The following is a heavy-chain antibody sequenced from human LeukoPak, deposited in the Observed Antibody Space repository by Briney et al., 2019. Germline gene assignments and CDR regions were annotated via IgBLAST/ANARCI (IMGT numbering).Heavy chain of an antibody. V-gene: IGHV3-11*01. CDR1: GFSFSDYY. CDR3: ARVLGYSTGYYYFDH. CDR2: ISADATTM. Sequence: GGSLRLSCAASGFSFSDYYMSWLRQAPGKGLEWISYISADATTMYYGDSVKGRFIISRDNAKNSLHLQMNSLRVDDTAVYYCARVLGYSTGYYYFDHWGQGALVTVSS. J-gene: IGHJ4*02. D-gene: IGHD6-19*01.